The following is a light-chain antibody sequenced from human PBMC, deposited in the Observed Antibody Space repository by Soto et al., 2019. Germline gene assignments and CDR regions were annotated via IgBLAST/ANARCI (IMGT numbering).Light chain of an antibody. J-gene: IGKJ1*01. V-gene: IGKV3D-15*01. Sequence: EIVFTRSPVTLSLSPEERATLSCRASQSFNSIYLAWYQQKPRQAPRLLIYGASSRATGIPARFSGSGSGTEFTLTISSLQSEDFAVYSCQQYNNWPGTFGQGTKVDNK. CDR3: QQYNNWPGT. CDR2: GAS. CDR1: QSFNSIY.